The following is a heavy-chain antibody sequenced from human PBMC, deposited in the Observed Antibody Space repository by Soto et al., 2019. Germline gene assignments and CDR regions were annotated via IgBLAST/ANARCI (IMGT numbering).Heavy chain of an antibody. Sequence: ESGGGLVQPGGSLRLSCAASGFTFSSYAMSWVRQAPGKGLEWVSAISGSGGSTYYADSVKGRFTISRDNSKNTLYLQMNSLRAEDTAVYYCAKGWDIVVVVAATFPPQFDYWGQGTLVTVSS. V-gene: IGHV3-23*01. J-gene: IGHJ4*02. CDR1: GFTFSSYA. D-gene: IGHD2-15*01. CDR2: ISGSGGST. CDR3: AKGWDIVVVVAATFPPQFDY.